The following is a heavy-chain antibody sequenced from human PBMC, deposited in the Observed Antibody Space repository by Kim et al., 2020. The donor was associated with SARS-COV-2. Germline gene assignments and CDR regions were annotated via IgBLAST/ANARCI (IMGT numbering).Heavy chain of an antibody. CDR2: IYYSGST. CDR3: ARVTGYSGSYYYYGMDV. CDR1: GGSVSSGSYY. Sequence: SETLSLTCTVSGGSVSSGSYYWSWIRQPPGKGLEWIGYIYYSGSTNYNPSLKSRVTISVDTSKNQFSLKLSSVTAADTAVYYCARVTGYSGSYYYYGMDVWGQGTTVTVSS. D-gene: IGHD5-12*01. J-gene: IGHJ6*02. V-gene: IGHV4-61*01.